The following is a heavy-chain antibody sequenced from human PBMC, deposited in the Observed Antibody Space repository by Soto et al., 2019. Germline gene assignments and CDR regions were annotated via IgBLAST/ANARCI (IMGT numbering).Heavy chain of an antibody. CDR2: IRSKAYGGTT. Sequence: GGSLRLSCTASGFTFGDYAMSWVRQAPGKGLEWVGFIRSKAYGGTTEYAASVKGRFTISRDDSKSIAYLQMNSLRAEDTAVYYCAKVSLGALTFTDYYYYGLDVWGQGTTVTVSS. CDR3: AKVSLGALTFTDYYYYGLDV. CDR1: GFTFGDYA. V-gene: IGHV3-49*04. J-gene: IGHJ6*02. D-gene: IGHD1-26*01.